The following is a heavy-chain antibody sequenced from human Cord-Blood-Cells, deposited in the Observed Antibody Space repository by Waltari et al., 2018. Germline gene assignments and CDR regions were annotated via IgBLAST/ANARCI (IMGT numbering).Heavy chain of an antibody. Sequence: QVQLVQSGAEVKKPGSSVKVSCKASGGTFSSYAISWVRQAPGQGLEWMGVIIPIVGTANYAQKFQGRVTITADKSTSTAYMELSSLRSEDTAVYYCARVGGVLGSGSSIPFDYWGQGTLVTVSS. CDR2: IIPIVGTA. V-gene: IGHV1-69*06. J-gene: IGHJ4*02. D-gene: IGHD3-10*01. CDR1: GGTFSSYA. CDR3: ARVGGVLGSGSSIPFDY.